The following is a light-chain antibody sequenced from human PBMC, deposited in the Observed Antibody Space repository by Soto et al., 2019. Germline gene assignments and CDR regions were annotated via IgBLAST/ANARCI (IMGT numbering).Light chain of an antibody. J-gene: IGKJ1*01. CDR1: QSVSNNY. Sequence: EFVLTQSPATLSVSPGERATLSCRASQSVSNNYLAWYQQKPGQAPRLLIYGASSRATGIPDRFSGSGSGTDFTLTISRLEPEDFAVYYCQQYGSSPWTFGQGTKVDIK. CDR2: GAS. V-gene: IGKV3-20*01. CDR3: QQYGSSPWT.